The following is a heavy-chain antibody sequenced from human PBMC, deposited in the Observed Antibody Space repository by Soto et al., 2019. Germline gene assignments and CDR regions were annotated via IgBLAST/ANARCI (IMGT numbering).Heavy chain of an antibody. J-gene: IGHJ6*02. V-gene: IGHV3-48*02. CDR2: ISSSSSTI. CDR3: ARDPPRDIAVAGGYYYYYGMDV. Sequence: GGSLRLSCAASGFTFSSYSMNWVRQAPGKGLEWVSYISSSSSTIYYADSVKGRFTISRDNAKNSLYLQMNSLRDEDTTVYYCARDPPRDIAVAGGYYYYYGMDVWGQGTTVTVSS. D-gene: IGHD6-19*01. CDR1: GFTFSSYS.